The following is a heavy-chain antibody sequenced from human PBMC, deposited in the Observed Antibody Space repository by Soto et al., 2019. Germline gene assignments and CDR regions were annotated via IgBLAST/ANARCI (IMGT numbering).Heavy chain of an antibody. CDR1: GGSISSGGYY. J-gene: IGHJ3*02. Sequence: QVQLQESGPGLVKPSQTLSLTCTVSGGSISSGGYYWSWIRQHPGKGLEWIGYIYYSGSTYYNPSLKSRVTISVDTSKNQFSLKLSSATAADTAVYYCARFMVRGFSAFDIWGQGTMVTVSS. CDR3: ARFMVRGFSAFDI. D-gene: IGHD3-10*01. CDR2: IYYSGST. V-gene: IGHV4-31*03.